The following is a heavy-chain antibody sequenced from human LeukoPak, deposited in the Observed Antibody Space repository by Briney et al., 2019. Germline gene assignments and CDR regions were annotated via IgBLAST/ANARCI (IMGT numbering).Heavy chain of an antibody. Sequence: GGSLRLSCAASGFTFNTYSMNWVRQAPGKGLEWVSYISSSSSTIYYADSVKGRFTISRDNAKNSLYLQMDSLRAEDTAVYYCARIYSGYGLDYWGQGTLVTVSS. D-gene: IGHD5-12*01. CDR1: GFTFNTYS. CDR3: ARIYSGYGLDY. V-gene: IGHV3-48*04. J-gene: IGHJ4*02. CDR2: ISSSSSTI.